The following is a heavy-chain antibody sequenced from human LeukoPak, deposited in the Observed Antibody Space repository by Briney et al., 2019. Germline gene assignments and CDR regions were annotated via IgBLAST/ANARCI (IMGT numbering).Heavy chain of an antibody. CDR3: ARDRGRSLLDY. CDR2: IYCSGST. Sequence: SETLSLTCTVSGGSISSYYWSWIRQPPGKGLEWIGYIYCSGSTNYNPSLKSRVTISVDTSKNQFSLKLSSVTAADTAVYYCARDRGRSLLDYWGQGTLVTVSS. J-gene: IGHJ4*02. CDR1: GGSISSYY. V-gene: IGHV4-59*01. D-gene: IGHD6-13*01.